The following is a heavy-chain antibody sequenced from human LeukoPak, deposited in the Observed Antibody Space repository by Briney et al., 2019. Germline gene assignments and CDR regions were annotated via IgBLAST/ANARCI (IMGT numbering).Heavy chain of an antibody. J-gene: IGHJ4*02. CDR1: GFTFSSYS. Sequence: GGSLRLSCAASGFTFSSYSMNWVRQAPGKGLEWVSYISSSSSTIYYADSVKGRFTISRGNAKNSLYLQMNSLRAEDTAVYYCARGGARRITIFGVAKTPFDYWGQGTLVTVSS. V-gene: IGHV3-48*04. CDR3: ARGGARRITIFGVAKTPFDY. CDR2: ISSSSSTI. D-gene: IGHD3-3*01.